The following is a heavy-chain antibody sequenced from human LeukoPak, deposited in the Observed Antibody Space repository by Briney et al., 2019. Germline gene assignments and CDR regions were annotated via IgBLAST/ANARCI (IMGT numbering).Heavy chain of an antibody. CDR3: ARDTPYSRDTAMVNDY. D-gene: IGHD5-18*01. J-gene: IGHJ4*02. CDR2: ISSSGSTI. Sequence: GGSLRLSCAASGFTFSSYEMNWVRQAPGKGLEWVSYISSSGSTIYYADSVKGRFTISRDNAKNSLYLQMNSLRAEDTAVYYCARDTPYSRDTAMVNDYWGQGTLVTVSS. V-gene: IGHV3-48*03. CDR1: GFTFSSYE.